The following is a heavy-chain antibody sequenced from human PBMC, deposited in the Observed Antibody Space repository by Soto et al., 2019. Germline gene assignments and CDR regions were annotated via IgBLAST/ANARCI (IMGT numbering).Heavy chain of an antibody. CDR2: IYYSGST. CDR1: GGSISSYY. V-gene: IGHV4-59*01. CDR3: ARDYSGYDLTPQYTFDI. J-gene: IGHJ3*02. D-gene: IGHD5-12*01. Sequence: SETLSLTCTVSGGSISSYYWSWIRQPPGKGLEWIGYIYYSGSTNYNPSLKSRVTISVDTSKNQFSLKLSSVTAADTAVYYCARDYSGYDLTPQYTFDIWGQGTMVTVS.